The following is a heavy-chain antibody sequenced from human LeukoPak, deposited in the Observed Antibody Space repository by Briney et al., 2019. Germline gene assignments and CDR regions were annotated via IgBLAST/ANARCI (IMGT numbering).Heavy chain of an antibody. J-gene: IGHJ3*02. V-gene: IGHV4-31*03. Sequence: PSQTLSLTCTVSGGSISSGGYYWSWIRQHPGKGLEWIGYIYYSGSTYYNPSLKSRVTISVDTPKNQFSLKLSSVTAEDTAVYYCARELVGATFAFDIWGQGTMVTVSS. CDR2: IYYSGST. CDR1: GGSISSGGYY. CDR3: ARELVGATFAFDI. D-gene: IGHD1-26*01.